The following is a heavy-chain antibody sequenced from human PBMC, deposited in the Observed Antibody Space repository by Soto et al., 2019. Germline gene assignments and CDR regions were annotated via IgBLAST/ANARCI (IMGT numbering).Heavy chain of an antibody. V-gene: IGHV3-23*01. J-gene: IGHJ4*02. D-gene: IGHD5-18*01. Sequence: EVQLLESGGGLVQPGGSLRLSCAATGFTFSSYAMSWVRQAPGKGLEWVSAISGSGGSTYYADSVKGRFTISRDNSKNTLYLQMNSLRAEDTAVYYCAKDLGIGYSYGYWDYWGQGTLVTVSS. CDR2: ISGSGGST. CDR3: AKDLGIGYSYGYWDY. CDR1: GFTFSSYA.